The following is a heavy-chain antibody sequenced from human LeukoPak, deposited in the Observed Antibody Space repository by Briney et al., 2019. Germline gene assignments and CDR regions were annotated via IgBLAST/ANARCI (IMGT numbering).Heavy chain of an antibody. CDR1: GGSFSGYY. V-gene: IGHV4-34*01. CDR2: INHSGGT. D-gene: IGHD6-13*01. CDR3: ATTGYSSSWTRRPPYYFDY. J-gene: IGHJ4*02. Sequence: SETLSLTCAVYGGSFSGYYWSWIRQPPGKGLEWIGEINHSGGTNYNPSLKSRVTISVDTSKNQFSLKLSSVTAADTAVYYCATTGYSSSWTRRPPYYFDYWGQGTLVTVSS.